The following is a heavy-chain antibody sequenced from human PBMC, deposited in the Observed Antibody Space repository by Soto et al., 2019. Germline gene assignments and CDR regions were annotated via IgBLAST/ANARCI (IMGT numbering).Heavy chain of an antibody. J-gene: IGHJ4*02. V-gene: IGHV3-30-3*01. CDR1: GFTFNSYA. CDR2: ISYDGNNK. CDR3: ARGDPDY. Sequence: QVQLVESGGGVVQPGRSLRLSCAASGFTFNSYAMQWVRQAPGKGLEWVAVISYDGNNKYYADSVKGRLTIARDNFNNPPYLQMNRLRGEDTAVYSWARGDPDYWGQGTLVTVSS.